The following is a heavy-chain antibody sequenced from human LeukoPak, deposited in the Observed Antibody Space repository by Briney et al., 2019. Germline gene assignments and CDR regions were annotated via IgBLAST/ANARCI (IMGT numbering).Heavy chain of an antibody. V-gene: IGHV1-46*01. CDR1: GYTFTIYY. J-gene: IGHJ4*02. Sequence: GASVKVSCKASGYTFTIYYMHWVRQAPGQGLEWMGMINPSGGSTSYAQKFQGRVTMTRDTSTSTVYMELSSLRSEDTAVYYCARDSRTGTIGYWGQGTLVTVSS. D-gene: IGHD1-7*01. CDR2: INPSGGST. CDR3: ARDSRTGTIGY.